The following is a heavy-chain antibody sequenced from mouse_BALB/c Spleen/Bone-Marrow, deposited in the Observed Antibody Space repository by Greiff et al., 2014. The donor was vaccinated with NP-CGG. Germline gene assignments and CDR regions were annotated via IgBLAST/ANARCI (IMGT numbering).Heavy chain of an antibody. CDR2: IDPANGNA. D-gene: IGHD2-14*01. CDR3: ARYRLGTYFDF. J-gene: IGHJ2*01. Sequence: VQLKESGAELVKPGASVKLSCTAFGFNIKDTYMHWVEQRPEQGLGWIGRIDPANGNAKYDPKFQGKATITADTSSNTAYLQLSSLTSEDTAVYYCARYRLGTYFDFWGQGTTLTVSS. V-gene: IGHV14-3*02. CDR1: GFNIKDTY.